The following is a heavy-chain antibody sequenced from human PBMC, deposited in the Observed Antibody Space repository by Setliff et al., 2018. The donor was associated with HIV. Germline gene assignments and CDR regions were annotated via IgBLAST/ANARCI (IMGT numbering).Heavy chain of an antibody. V-gene: IGHV4-38-2*01. J-gene: IGHJ4*02. CDR3: ARVGWDYYDSSGVGEFDY. CDR2: IYYSGRT. Sequence: SETLSLTCAVYGGSFSGYYRGWIRQPPGKGLEWIGSIYYSGRTYYNPSLKSRVTISVDTSKSQFSLKLSSVTAADTAVYYCARVGWDYYDSSGVGEFDYWGQGTLVTVSS. CDR1: GGSFSGYY. D-gene: IGHD3-22*01.